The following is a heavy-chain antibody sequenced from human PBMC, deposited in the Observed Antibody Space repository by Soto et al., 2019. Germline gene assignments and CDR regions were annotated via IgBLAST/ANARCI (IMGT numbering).Heavy chain of an antibody. CDR1: GYTFTSYY. Sequence: QVQLVQSGAEVKKPGASVKVSCKASGYTFTSYYMHWVRQAPGQGLEWMGIINPSGGSTSYAQKCQGRGTLTGDRCTGRGQLERGSLRSEGTDVYYCARDGIHYDILIVHWRGWSYSDSWGQGTLVTVSS. CDR3: ARDGIHYDILIVHWRGWSYSDS. J-gene: IGHJ4*02. CDR2: INPSGGST. V-gene: IGHV1-46*03. D-gene: IGHD3-9*01.